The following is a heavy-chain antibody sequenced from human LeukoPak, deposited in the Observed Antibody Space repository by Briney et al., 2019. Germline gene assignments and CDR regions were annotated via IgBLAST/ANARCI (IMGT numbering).Heavy chain of an antibody. V-gene: IGHV3-30*02. Sequence: GGSLRLSCAVSGFTFSSYGMHWVRQAPGKGLEWVAFIRYDGSNKYYADSVKGRFTISRDNSKNTLYLQMNSLRAEDTAVYYCAKNPPADIDYYYYMDVWGKGTTVTVSS. CDR1: GFTFSSYG. D-gene: IGHD2-15*01. CDR3: AKNPPADIDYYYYMDV. J-gene: IGHJ6*03. CDR2: IRYDGSNK.